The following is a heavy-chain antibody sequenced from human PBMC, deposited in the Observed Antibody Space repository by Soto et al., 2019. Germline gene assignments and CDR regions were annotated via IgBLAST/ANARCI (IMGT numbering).Heavy chain of an antibody. CDR2: MNPNSGNT. J-gene: IGHJ5*02. V-gene: IGHV1-8*01. CDR1: GYTFTSYD. Sequence: QVQLVQSGAEVKKPGASVKVSCKASGYTFTSYDINWVRQATGQGLEWMGWMNPNSGNTGYAQKFQGRGTMTRNTSISTAYMELSSLRSEDTAVYYCASSLGYCSGGSCYPTANWFDPWGQGTLVTVSS. D-gene: IGHD2-15*01. CDR3: ASSLGYCSGGSCYPTANWFDP.